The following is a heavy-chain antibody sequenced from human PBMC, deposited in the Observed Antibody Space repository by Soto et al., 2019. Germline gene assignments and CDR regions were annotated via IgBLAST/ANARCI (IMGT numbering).Heavy chain of an antibody. CDR1: HDSIGRRPW. CDR2: FYHSGST. D-gene: IGHD1-20*01. V-gene: IGHV4-4*02. J-gene: IGHJ6*02. CDR3: ARDRGITGTGGRYYYYYGMDV. Sequence: SETLCHTKAVHHDSIGRRPWSCGVCHLPEKGLEWIGEFYHSGSTNYNPSLKSRVTISVDKSKNQFSLKLSSVTAADTAVYYCARDRGITGTGGRYYYYYGMDVWGQGTTVT.